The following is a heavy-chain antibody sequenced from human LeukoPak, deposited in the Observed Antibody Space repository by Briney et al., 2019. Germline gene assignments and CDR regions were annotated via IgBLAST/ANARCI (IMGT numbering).Heavy chain of an antibody. V-gene: IGHV3-7*05. CDR3: ARGQGWLVDY. J-gene: IGHJ4*02. CDR1: EFTLSNHY. CDR2: IKQDGSEK. Sequence: QPGGSLRLSCAASEFTLSNHYMTWVRQAPGKGLEWVANIKQDGSEKFYVDSVKGRFTISRDNAKNSLFLQMNSLRAEDTAVYYCARGQGWLVDYWGQGTLVTVSS. D-gene: IGHD6-19*01.